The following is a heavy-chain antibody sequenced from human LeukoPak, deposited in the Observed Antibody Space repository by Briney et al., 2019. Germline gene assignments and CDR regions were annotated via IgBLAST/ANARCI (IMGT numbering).Heavy chain of an antibody. D-gene: IGHD2-2*01. Sequence: ASVKVSCKASGYTFPSYGISWVRQAPGQGLEWMGWISAYNGNTNYAQKLQGRVTMTTDTSTSTAYMELRSLRSDDTAVYYCARDGDIVVVPAASRGYFQHWGQGTLVTVSS. J-gene: IGHJ1*01. CDR3: ARDGDIVVVPAASRGYFQH. CDR1: GYTFPSYG. CDR2: ISAYNGNT. V-gene: IGHV1-18*01.